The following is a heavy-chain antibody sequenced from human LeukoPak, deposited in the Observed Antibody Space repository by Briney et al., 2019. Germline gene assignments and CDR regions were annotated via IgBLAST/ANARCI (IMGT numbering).Heavy chain of an antibody. J-gene: IGHJ6*03. Sequence: PSETLSLTCTVSGGSVSISTYYWGWIRHSPGKGLEWIGEINHSGSTNYNPSLKSRVTISLDRSKNQFSLKLSSVTAADTAVYYCARAEYFYYMDVWGKGTTVTISS. V-gene: IGHV4-39*07. CDR2: INHSGST. CDR1: GGSVSISTYY. CDR3: ARAEYFYYMDV. D-gene: IGHD1-14*01.